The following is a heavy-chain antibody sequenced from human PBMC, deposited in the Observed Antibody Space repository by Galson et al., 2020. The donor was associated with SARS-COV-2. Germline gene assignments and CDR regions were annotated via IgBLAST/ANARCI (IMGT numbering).Heavy chain of an antibody. D-gene: IGHD3-10*01. CDR1: GGSISSSSYY. V-gene: IGHV4-39*01. Sequence: SETLSLTCTVSGGSISSSSYYWGWIRQPPGKGLEWIGSIYYSGSTYYNPSLKSRVTISVDTSKNQFSLKLSSVTAADTAVYYCASEAYYYGLGSPSWDYYYYYGMDVWGQGTTGTVSS. CDR2: IYYSGST. J-gene: IGHJ6*02. CDR3: ASEAYYYGLGSPSWDYYYYYGMDV.